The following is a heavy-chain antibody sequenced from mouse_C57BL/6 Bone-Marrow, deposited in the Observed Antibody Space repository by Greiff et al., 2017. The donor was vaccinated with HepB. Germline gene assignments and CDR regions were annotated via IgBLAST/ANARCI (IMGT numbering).Heavy chain of an antibody. V-gene: IGHV1-81*01. CDR1: GYTFTSYG. Sequence: VQLQQSGAELARPGASVKLSCKASGYTFTSYGISWVKQRTGQGLEWIGEIYPRSGNTYYNEKFKGKATLTADKSSSTAYMELRSLTSEDSAVYFCARRWASDYWGQGTTLTVSS. CDR3: ARRWASDY. J-gene: IGHJ2*01. D-gene: IGHD1-1*02. CDR2: IYPRSGNT.